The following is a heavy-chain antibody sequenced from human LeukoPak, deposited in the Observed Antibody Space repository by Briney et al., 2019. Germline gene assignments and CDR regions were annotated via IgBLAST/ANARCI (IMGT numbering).Heavy chain of an antibody. V-gene: IGHV1-2*02. J-gene: IGHJ1*01. CDR1: GGTFSSYA. CDR2: INPDSGDT. CDR3: ARGSYDSSDFEYFQH. D-gene: IGHD3-22*01. Sequence: ASVKVSCKASGGTFSSYAISWVRQAPGQGLEWMGGINPDSGDTNYAQRFQGRATMTRDTSISTAYMEKRRLTSDDTAVYYCARGSYDSSDFEYFQHWGQGTLVTVSS.